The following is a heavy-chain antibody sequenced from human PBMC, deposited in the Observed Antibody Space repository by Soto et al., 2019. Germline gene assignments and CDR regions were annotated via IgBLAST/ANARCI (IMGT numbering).Heavy chain of an antibody. CDR2: IYYSGST. Sequence: SETLSLTCTVSGGSVSSGSYYWSWIRQPPGKGLEWIGYIYYSGSTNYNPSLKSRVTISVDTSKNQFSLKLSSVTAADTAVYYCARASGWELLLGAFDIWGQGTMVTVSS. D-gene: IGHD1-26*01. CDR1: GGSVSSGSYY. V-gene: IGHV4-61*01. J-gene: IGHJ3*02. CDR3: ARASGWELLLGAFDI.